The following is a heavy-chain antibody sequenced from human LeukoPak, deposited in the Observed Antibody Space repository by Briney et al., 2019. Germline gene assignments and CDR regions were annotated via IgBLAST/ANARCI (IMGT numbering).Heavy chain of an antibody. J-gene: IGHJ3*02. D-gene: IGHD3-16*01. CDR1: GFTFSSYS. Sequence: GGSLRLSCAASGFTFSSYSMNWVRQAPGKGLEWVSYISSSSSTIYYADSVKGRFTISRDNAKNSLYLQMNRLRAEDTAVYYCARSRRGTGGAFDIWGQGTMVTVSS. CDR2: ISSSSSTI. CDR3: ARSRRGTGGAFDI. V-gene: IGHV3-48*01.